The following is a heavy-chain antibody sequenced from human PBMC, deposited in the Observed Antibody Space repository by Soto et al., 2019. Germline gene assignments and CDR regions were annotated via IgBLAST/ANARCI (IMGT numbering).Heavy chain of an antibody. CDR3: ARDLGGGSGSYYDY. V-gene: IGHV1-18*04. CDR1: GYTFSTYG. D-gene: IGHD1-26*01. CDR2: ISGYNGNT. Sequence: QVQLVQSGAEVKKPGASVKVSCKASGYTFSTYGISWVRKAPGQGLEWMGWISGYNGNTKYAQKLQGRVTMTTDTSTSTAYMEVRSLRSDDTAVYYCARDLGGGSGSYYDYWGQGTLVTVSS. J-gene: IGHJ4*02.